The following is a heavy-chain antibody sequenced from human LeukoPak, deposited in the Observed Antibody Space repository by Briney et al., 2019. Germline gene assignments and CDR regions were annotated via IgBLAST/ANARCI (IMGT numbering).Heavy chain of an antibody. J-gene: IGHJ6*03. D-gene: IGHD2-2*01. V-gene: IGHV3-21*01. Sequence: PGGSLRLSCAASGFTFSSYSMNWVRQAPGKGLEWVSSIISSSSHIYYADSVKGRFTISRDNAKNSLYLQMNSLRAEDTAVYYCARTRAPSNGRVLYYMDVWGKGTTVTVSS. CDR2: IISSSSHI. CDR3: ARTRAPSNGRVLYYMDV. CDR1: GFTFSSYS.